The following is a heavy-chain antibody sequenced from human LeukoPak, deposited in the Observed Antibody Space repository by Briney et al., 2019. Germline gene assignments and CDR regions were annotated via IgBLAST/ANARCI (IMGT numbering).Heavy chain of an antibody. D-gene: IGHD2-15*01. J-gene: IGHJ4*02. V-gene: IGHV1-18*04. CDR3: TRDHCRGDNCPSFDY. CDR2: IGAYNGDT. Sequence: ASVTVSFKPSGYTFTSFGISWVRQAPGQGLEWMGWIGAYNGDTNYAQKFQGRVTMTTDTSTSTAYMDLRSLRSDDTAVYYCTRDHCRGDNCPSFDYWGQGTLVTVSS. CDR1: GYTFTSFG.